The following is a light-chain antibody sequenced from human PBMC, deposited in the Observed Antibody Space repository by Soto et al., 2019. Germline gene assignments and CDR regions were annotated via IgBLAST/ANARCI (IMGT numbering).Light chain of an antibody. J-gene: IGKJ2*01. CDR1: QRVRSSY. Sequence: EIVLTQSPGTLSLSPGERATLSCRASQRVRSSYLAWYQQKPGQAHRLLIYGASSRATGIPDRFSGSGSGTDFTLSISRLEPEDFVMYYCQQYGSSPYTFGQGTKLEIK. CDR2: GAS. V-gene: IGKV3-20*01. CDR3: QQYGSSPYT.